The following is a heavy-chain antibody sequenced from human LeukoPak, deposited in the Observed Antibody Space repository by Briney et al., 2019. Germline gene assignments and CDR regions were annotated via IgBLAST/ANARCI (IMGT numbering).Heavy chain of an antibody. CDR3: ATDRGWRTSGYYLYYFEY. CDR2: ISGSGGST. D-gene: IGHD3-3*01. V-gene: IGHV3-23*01. Sequence: PGGSLRLSCAASGFTFSSYAMNWVRQAPGKGLEWVSAISGSGGSTYYADSVKGWFTISRDNSKNTLYLQMNSLRAEDTAVYYCATDRGWRTSGYYLYYFEYWGQGTLVTYSS. CDR1: GFTFSSYA. J-gene: IGHJ4*02.